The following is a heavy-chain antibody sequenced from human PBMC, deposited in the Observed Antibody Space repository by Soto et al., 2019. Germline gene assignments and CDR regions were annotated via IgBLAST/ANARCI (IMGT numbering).Heavy chain of an antibody. Sequence: SVKVSCKASGFTFNSSAVQWVRQARGQRLEWIGWIVVGSGNTNYAQKFQERVTITRDMSTSTAYMELSSLRSEDTAVYYCAASIRYKWNDPRYYYYGMDVWGQGTTVNVSS. CDR3: AASIRYKWNDPRYYYYGMDV. J-gene: IGHJ6*02. D-gene: IGHD1-1*01. CDR2: IVVGSGNT. V-gene: IGHV1-58*01. CDR1: GFTFNSSA.